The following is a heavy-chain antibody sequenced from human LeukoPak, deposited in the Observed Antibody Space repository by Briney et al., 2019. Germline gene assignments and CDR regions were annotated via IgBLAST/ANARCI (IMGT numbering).Heavy chain of an antibody. CDR1: GFSFSTYW. J-gene: IGHJ3*01. CDR2: INKDGSEK. D-gene: IGHD5-18*01. CDR3: AREGFDSYGTTKDTFDV. V-gene: IGHV3-7*05. Sequence: GGSLRLSCAASGFSFSTYWMSWVRQAPGKGLEWVAAINKDGSEKYYVDSVKGRFTISRDNAKNSLYLQMNSLRAEDTAVYYCAREGFDSYGTTKDTFDVWGQGTMVTVSS.